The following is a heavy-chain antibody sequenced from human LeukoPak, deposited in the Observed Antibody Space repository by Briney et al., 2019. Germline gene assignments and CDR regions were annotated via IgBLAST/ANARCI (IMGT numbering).Heavy chain of an antibody. CDR3: ARPHEGAAAGYWYFDL. V-gene: IGHV3-33*01. Sequence: GGSLRLSCAASGFTFSSYGMHWVRQAPGKGLEWVAVIWYDGSNKYYADSVKGRFTISRDNSKNTLYLQMNSLRAEDTAVYYCARPHEGAAAGYWYFDLWGRGTLVTVSS. D-gene: IGHD6-13*01. CDR1: GFTFSSYG. J-gene: IGHJ2*01. CDR2: IWYDGSNK.